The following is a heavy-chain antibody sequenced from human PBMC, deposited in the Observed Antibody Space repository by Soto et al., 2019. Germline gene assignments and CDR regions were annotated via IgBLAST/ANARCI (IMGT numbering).Heavy chain of an antibody. Sequence: QVQLVQSGAEVKKPGSSVKVSCKASGGTFSSYAISWVRQAPGQGLEWMGGIIPIFGTANYAQKFQGRVTITADESTSTAYMELSSVRSEDTAVYYCARDRYCSGGSCYSDYFDYWGQGTLVTVSS. CDR3: ARDRYCSGGSCYSDYFDY. CDR2: IIPIFGTA. CDR1: GGTFSSYA. V-gene: IGHV1-69*01. D-gene: IGHD2-15*01. J-gene: IGHJ4*02.